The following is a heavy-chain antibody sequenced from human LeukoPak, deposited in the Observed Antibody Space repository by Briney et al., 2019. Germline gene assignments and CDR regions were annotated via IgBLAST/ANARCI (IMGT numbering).Heavy chain of an antibody. CDR2: INHSGST. CDR1: GGSFSVYY. J-gene: IGHJ4*02. CDR3: ARGRELPNYFDY. D-gene: IGHD1-26*01. Sequence: SETLSLTCAVYGGSFSVYYWSWIRDPPGEGGEWIGEINHSGSTNYNPSLKSRVTISVDTSKNQFSLKLSSVTAADTAVYYCARGRELPNYFDYWGQGPLVTVSS. V-gene: IGHV4-34*01.